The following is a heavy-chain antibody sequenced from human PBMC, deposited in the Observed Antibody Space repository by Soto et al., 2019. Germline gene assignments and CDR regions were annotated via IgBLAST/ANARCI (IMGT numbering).Heavy chain of an antibody. D-gene: IGHD5-18*01. J-gene: IGHJ4*02. CDR2: IYYSGST. V-gene: IGHV4-31*03. CDR3: ARESRGYGYSWGVDY. Sequence: QVQLQESGPGLVKASQTLSLTCTVSGGSISCGGYYWSWIHQHPGKGLEWIGYIYYSGSTYYNPSLKSRVTISVDTSKNQFSLKLSSVTAADTAVYYCARESRGYGYSWGVDYWGQGTLVTVSS. CDR1: GGSISCGGYY.